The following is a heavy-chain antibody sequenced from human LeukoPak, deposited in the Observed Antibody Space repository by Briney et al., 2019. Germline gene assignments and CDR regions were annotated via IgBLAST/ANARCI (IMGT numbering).Heavy chain of an antibody. V-gene: IGHV4-39*01. D-gene: IGHD4-17*01. CDR1: GGSISSTTYY. CDR3: ARHFDNGDYKKTFDI. Sequence: SDTLSLTCSVLGGSISSTTYYWVWIRQPPGRGLECIASIHYTGRAYYNPSLKSRVTISADTSKNHFSLKLSSVTAADTAVYYCARHFDNGDYKKTFDIWGQGTMVTVSS. CDR2: IHYTGRA. J-gene: IGHJ3*02.